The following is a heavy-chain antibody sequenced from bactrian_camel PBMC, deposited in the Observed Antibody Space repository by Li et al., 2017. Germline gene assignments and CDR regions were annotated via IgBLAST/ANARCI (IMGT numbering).Heavy chain of an antibody. CDR3: AAVVGCSTAPWLRDPGQRQGPIY. CDR2: ITDDGHT. Sequence: VQLVESGGGSVQAGGSLRLSCIASGFTRAGADMGWYRQGPGKECESVSTITDDGHTFYTDSVKGRFAISQDNTKETLYLQMNILKPEDTAMYYCAAVVGCSTAPWLRDPGQRQGPIYWGQGTQVTVS. D-gene: IGHD7*01. J-gene: IGHJ4*01. V-gene: IGHV3S55*01. CDR1: GFTRAGAD.